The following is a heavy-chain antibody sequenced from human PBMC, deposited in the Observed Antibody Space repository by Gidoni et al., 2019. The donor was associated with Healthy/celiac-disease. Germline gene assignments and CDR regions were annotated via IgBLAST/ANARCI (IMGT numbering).Heavy chain of an antibody. Sequence: EVQLLESGGGLVQPGGSLRLSCAASGFTFSSYAMSWVRQAPGKGLEWVSAISGSGGSTYYADSVKGRFTISRDNSKNTLYLQMNSLRAEDTAVYYCAKGTYYYGSGTLSYMDVWGKGTTVTVSS. V-gene: IGHV3-23*01. D-gene: IGHD3-10*01. J-gene: IGHJ6*03. CDR3: AKGTYYYGSGTLSYMDV. CDR1: GFTFSSYA. CDR2: ISGSGGST.